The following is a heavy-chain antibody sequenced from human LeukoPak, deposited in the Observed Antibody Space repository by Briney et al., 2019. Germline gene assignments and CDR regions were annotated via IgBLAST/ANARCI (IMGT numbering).Heavy chain of an antibody. J-gene: IGHJ3*02. CDR2: IYYSGST. D-gene: IGHD1-14*01. CDR3: ARDGPLTTGAFDI. V-gene: IGHV4-59*01. Sequence: PSETLSLTCTVSGGSISSYYWSWIRQPPGKGLEWIGYIYYSGSTNYNPSLKSRVTISVDTSKNQLSLKLSSVTAADTAVYYCARDGPLTTGAFDIWGQGTMVTVSS. CDR1: GGSISSYY.